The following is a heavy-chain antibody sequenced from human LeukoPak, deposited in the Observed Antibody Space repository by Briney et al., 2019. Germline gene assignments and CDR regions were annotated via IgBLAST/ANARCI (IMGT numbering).Heavy chain of an antibody. CDR2: INTNSGAT. Sequence: ASVKVSCKASGYTFTTYYMHWVRQAPGQGLEWMGWINTNSGATNYAQKFQGRVTMTRDTSISTAYMELNSLRSDDTALYYCTKPQPGAFEIWGQGTMVTVSS. D-gene: IGHD2-2*01. V-gene: IGHV1-2*02. CDR3: TKPQPGAFEI. CDR1: GYTFTTYY. J-gene: IGHJ3*02.